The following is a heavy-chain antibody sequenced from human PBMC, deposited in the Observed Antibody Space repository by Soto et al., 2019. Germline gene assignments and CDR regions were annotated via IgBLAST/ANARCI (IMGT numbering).Heavy chain of an antibody. CDR1: GYTLTSYG. CDR2: INPSGGST. Sequence: GASVKVSCKASGYTLTSYGISWGRQAPGQGLEWMGIINPSGGSTSYAQKFQGRVTMTRDTSTSTVYMELSSLRSEDTAVYYCARDLPYDSSGSDAFDIWGQGTMVTVSS. D-gene: IGHD3-22*01. CDR3: ARDLPYDSSGSDAFDI. V-gene: IGHV1-46*01. J-gene: IGHJ3*02.